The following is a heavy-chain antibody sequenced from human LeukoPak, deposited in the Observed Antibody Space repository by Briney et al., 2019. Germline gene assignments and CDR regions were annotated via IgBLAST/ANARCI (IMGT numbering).Heavy chain of an antibody. CDR1: GFTFSSYG. CDR3: AKDAFSSGWELFDY. V-gene: IGHV3-30*18. D-gene: IGHD6-19*01. Sequence: GRSLRLSCAASGFTFSSYGMHWVRQAPGKGLEWVAVILYDGSAKYYADSVKGRFTISRDNSKNTLYLQMNSLRAEDTAVYSCAKDAFSSGWELFDYWGQGTLVTVSS. CDR2: ILYDGSAK. J-gene: IGHJ4*02.